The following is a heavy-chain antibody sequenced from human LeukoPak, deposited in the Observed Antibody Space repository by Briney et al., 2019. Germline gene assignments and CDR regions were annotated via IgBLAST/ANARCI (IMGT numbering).Heavy chain of an antibody. CDR1: GYTFTSYG. J-gene: IGHJ5*02. V-gene: IGHV1-18*01. CDR3: ARHRLRYFDWLFSP. CDR2: ISAYNGNT. Sequence: ASVKVSCNASGYTFTSYGISWVRQAPGQGLEWMGWISAYNGNTNHAQKLQGRVTMTTDTSTSTAYMELRSLRSDDTAVYYCARHRLRYFDWLFSPWGQGTLVTVSS. D-gene: IGHD3-9*01.